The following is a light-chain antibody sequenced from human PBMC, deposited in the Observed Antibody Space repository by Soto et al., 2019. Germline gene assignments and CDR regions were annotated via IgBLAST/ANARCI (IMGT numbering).Light chain of an antibody. J-gene: IGKJ1*01. CDR3: LQDHDDSWT. CDR1: RDIGSD. Sequence: ATQMTQSPSSLSASVGEGITITCRASRDIGSDLGWYPQKPGKAPTLLIYAASILQSGVPSRSRGSRSGTEFTLTVSSLQPEDCAPYYGLQDHDDSWTFGQGTKVDIK. CDR2: AAS. V-gene: IGKV1-6*01.